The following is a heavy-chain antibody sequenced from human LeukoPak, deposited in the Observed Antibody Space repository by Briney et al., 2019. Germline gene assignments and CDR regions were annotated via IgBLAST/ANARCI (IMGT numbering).Heavy chain of an antibody. CDR1: GFTFSIYA. V-gene: IGHV3-23*01. J-gene: IGHJ4*02. CDR2: ITGSGGNT. CDR3: AKWGDYDVLTGYYVSDY. D-gene: IGHD3-9*01. Sequence: PGGSLRLSCVASGFTFSIYAMSWVRQAPGKGLEWVSAITGSGGNTYSADSVKGRFTISRDNSKNTVFLQMNSLRAEDTAVYYCAKWGDYDVLTGYYVSDYWGQGTLVTVSS.